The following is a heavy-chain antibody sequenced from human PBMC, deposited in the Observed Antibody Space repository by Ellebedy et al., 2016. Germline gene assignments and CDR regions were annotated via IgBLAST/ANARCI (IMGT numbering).Heavy chain of an antibody. J-gene: IGHJ4*02. CDR2: ISAYNGNT. Sequence: ASVKVSXXASGYTFTSYGISWVRQAPGQGLEWMGWISAYNGNTNYAQKLQGRVTMTTDTSTSTAYMELRSLRSDDTAVYYCARDLLSLEYCSGGSCPLDYWGQGTLVTVSS. V-gene: IGHV1-18*01. CDR1: GYTFTSYG. CDR3: ARDLLSLEYCSGGSCPLDY. D-gene: IGHD2-15*01.